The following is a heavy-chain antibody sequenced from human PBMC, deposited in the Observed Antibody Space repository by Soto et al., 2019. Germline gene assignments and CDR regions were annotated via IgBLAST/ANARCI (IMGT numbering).Heavy chain of an antibody. D-gene: IGHD3-16*01. Sequence: QVQLVESGGGVVQPGRSLRLSCAASGFTFSSYAMHWVRQAPGKGLEWVAIIWYDGSNKFYADSVKGRFTISRDNSKNTLYLQMNSLRAEDTAVYYCARDWADYWGQGTLVTVSS. V-gene: IGHV3-33*01. J-gene: IGHJ4*02. CDR1: GFTFSSYA. CDR3: ARDWADY. CDR2: IWYDGSNK.